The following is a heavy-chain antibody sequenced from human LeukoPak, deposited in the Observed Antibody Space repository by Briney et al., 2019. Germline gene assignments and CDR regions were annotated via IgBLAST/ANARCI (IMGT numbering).Heavy chain of an antibody. D-gene: IGHD5-12*01. CDR1: GFTFSDTY. CDR3: ARDLWDIVASEDYYYYYYMDV. J-gene: IGHJ6*03. CDR2: ISPSGTDI. V-gene: IGHV3-11*01. Sequence: GGSLRLSCAVSGFTFSDTYMTWIRQAPGKGLEPLSYISPSGTDISYADSVKGRFTISRDNAKNSLYLQMNSLRVEDTAVYYCARDLWDIVASEDYYYYYYMDVWGKGTTVTISS.